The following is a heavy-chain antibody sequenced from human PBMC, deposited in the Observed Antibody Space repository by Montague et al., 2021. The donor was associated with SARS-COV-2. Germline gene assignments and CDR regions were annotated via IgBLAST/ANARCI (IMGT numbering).Heavy chain of an antibody. J-gene: IGHJ6*02. CDR1: GDSISNYS. Sequence: SETLSLTCSVSGDSISNYSWSWIRQSPGKGLEWIGYIYYSGSTNYNPSLTSRVTLSVDTSKNQVSLKLTSVTAADTAAYYCARHLRVTTVTSHMYHYAMDVWGQGTTVTVSS. D-gene: IGHD4-11*01. V-gene: IGHV4-59*08. CDR3: ARHLRVTTVTSHMYHYAMDV. CDR2: IYYSGST.